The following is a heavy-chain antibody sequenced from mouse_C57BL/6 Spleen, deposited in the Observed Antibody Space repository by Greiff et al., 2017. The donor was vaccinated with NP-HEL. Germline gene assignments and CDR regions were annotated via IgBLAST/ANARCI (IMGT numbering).Heavy chain of an antibody. V-gene: IGHV1-69*01. CDR1: GYTFTSYW. D-gene: IGHD1-1*01. CDR3: ARSWYYGSSRYFDY. J-gene: IGHJ2*01. Sequence: VQLQQPGAELVMPGASVKLSCKASGYTFTSYWMHWVKQRPGQGLEWIGEIDPSDSYTNYNQKFKGKSTLTVDKSSSTAYMQLSSLTSEDSAVYYCARSWYYGSSRYFDYWGQGTTLTVSS. CDR2: IDPSDSYT.